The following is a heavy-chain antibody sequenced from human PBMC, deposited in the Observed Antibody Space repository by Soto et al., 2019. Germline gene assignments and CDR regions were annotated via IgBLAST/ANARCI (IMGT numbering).Heavy chain of an antibody. D-gene: IGHD6-13*01. CDR3: PSGYPDDY. Sequence: QVQLVESGGGVVQPGRSLRLSCAASGFTFSSYAMHWGRQAPGKGLEWVAVISYDGSNKYYADSVKGRFTISRDNSKNTLYLQMNSLRAEDTAEYYCPSGYPDDYWGQGTLVTVSS. J-gene: IGHJ4*02. CDR2: ISYDGSNK. V-gene: IGHV3-30-3*01. CDR1: GFTFSSYA.